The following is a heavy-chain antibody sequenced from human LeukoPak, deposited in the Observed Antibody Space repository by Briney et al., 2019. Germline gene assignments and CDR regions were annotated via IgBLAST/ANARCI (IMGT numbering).Heavy chain of an antibody. CDR1: GFTFSSYG. Sequence: GGSLRPSCAATGFTFSSYGMHWVRQAPGKGLEWVAVISYDGSNKYYADSVKGRFTISRDNSKNTLYLQMNSLRAEDTAVYYCAKTLRGMDVWGQGTTVTVSS. CDR3: AKTLRGMDV. CDR2: ISYDGSNK. V-gene: IGHV3-30*18. J-gene: IGHJ6*02.